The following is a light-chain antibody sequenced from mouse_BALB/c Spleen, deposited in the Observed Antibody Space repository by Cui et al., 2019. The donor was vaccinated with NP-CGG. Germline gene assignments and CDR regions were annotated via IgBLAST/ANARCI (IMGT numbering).Light chain of an antibody. CDR3: ALWYSNHWV. J-gene: IGLJ1*01. V-gene: IGLV1*01. Sequence: QAVLTQESALTTSPGETVTLTCRSNTGAVTTSNYANWVQEKPDHLFTGLIGGTNNRVPGVPARFSGSLIGDKAVLTITGAQTEDEAIYFCALWYSNHWVFGGGTKLTVL. CDR2: GTN. CDR1: TGAVTTSNY.